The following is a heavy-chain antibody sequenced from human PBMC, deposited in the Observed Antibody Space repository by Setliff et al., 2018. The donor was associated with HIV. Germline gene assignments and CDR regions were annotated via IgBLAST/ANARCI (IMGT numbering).Heavy chain of an antibody. J-gene: IGHJ3*01. D-gene: IGHD3-22*01. CDR1: GYTFTSYD. CDR2: INPYSGNT. CDR3: ATGRHYYDSSDYPANPFDD. Sequence: ASVKVSCKASGYTFTSYDINWVRQATGHGLEWMGWINPYSGNTGYAQKFQGRVTMTRETSTSTAYLELSNLRAEDTAVYYCATGRHYYDSSDYPANPFDDWGQGTLVTVSS. V-gene: IGHV1-8*01.